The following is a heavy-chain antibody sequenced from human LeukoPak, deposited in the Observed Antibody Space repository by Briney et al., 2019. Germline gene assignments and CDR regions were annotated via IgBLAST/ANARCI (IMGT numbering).Heavy chain of an antibody. Sequence: SETLSLTCTVSGGSISSYYWSWIRQPPGKGLEWIGYIYYSGSTNYNPSLKSRVTISVDTSKNQFSLKLSSVTAADTAVYYYARDSGDGDYFDYWGQGTLVTVSS. CDR3: ARDSGDGDYFDY. CDR2: IYYSGST. D-gene: IGHD7-27*01. CDR1: GGSISSYY. V-gene: IGHV4-59*01. J-gene: IGHJ4*02.